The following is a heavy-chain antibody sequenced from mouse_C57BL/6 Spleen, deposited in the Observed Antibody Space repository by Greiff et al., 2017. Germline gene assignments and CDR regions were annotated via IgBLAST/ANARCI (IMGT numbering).Heavy chain of an antibody. CDR1: GYAFSSSW. Sequence: QVQLQQSGPELVKPGASVKISCKASGYAFSSSWMNWVKQRPGKGLEWIGRIYPGDGDTNYNGKFKGKATLTAVKSSSTAYMQLSSLTSEDSAVYFCAREEDYYGSSYRYFDVWGTGTTVTVSS. CDR3: AREEDYYGSSYRYFDV. D-gene: IGHD1-1*01. J-gene: IGHJ1*03. V-gene: IGHV1-82*01. CDR2: IYPGDGDT.